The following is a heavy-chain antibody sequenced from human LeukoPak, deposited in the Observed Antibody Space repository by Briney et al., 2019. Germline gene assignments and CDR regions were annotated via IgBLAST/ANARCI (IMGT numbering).Heavy chain of an antibody. V-gene: IGHV1-18*01. CDR1: GYTFTSYG. CDR2: ISAYNGNT. CDR3: ARGLQGFWAPYAFDI. D-gene: IGHD3-16*01. J-gene: IGHJ3*02. Sequence: ASVKVSCKASGYTFTSYGISWVRQAPGQGLEWMGWISAYNGNTNYAQKFQGRVTITRNTSISTAYMELSSLRSEDTAVYYCARGLQGFWAPYAFDIWGQGTMVTVSS.